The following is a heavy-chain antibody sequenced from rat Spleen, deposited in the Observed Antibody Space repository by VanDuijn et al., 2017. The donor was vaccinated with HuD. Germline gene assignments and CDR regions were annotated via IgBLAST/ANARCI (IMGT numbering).Heavy chain of an antibody. Sequence: EVQLVESGGGLVQPGRSLKLSCAASGFTFSDYNMAWVRQAPKKGLEWVATISYDGSSTYYRDSVKGRFTISGDNAKSTLYLQMDSLRSEDTATYYCARHNSGYGVFDYWGQGVMVTVSS. J-gene: IGHJ2*01. CDR1: GFTFSDYN. CDR2: ISYDGSST. CDR3: ARHNSGYGVFDY. V-gene: IGHV5-7*01. D-gene: IGHD4-3*01.